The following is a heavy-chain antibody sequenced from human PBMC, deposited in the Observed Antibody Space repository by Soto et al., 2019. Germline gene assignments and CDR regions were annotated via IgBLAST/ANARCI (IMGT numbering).Heavy chain of an antibody. D-gene: IGHD6-13*01. CDR1: GYTFTSYG. CDR3: ARDSSSYNWFDL. V-gene: IGHV1-18*04. CDR2: ISAYNGNT. Sequence: ASLQVSCKASGYTFTSYGISWVRQAPGQGLEWMGWISAYNGNTNYAQKLQGRVTMTTDTSTSTAYMELRSLRSDDTAVYYWARDSSSYNWFDLCGQGTLVTLSS. J-gene: IGHJ5*02.